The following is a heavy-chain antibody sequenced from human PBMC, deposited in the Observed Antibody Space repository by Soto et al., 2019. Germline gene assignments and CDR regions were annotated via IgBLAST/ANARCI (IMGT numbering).Heavy chain of an antibody. J-gene: IGHJ4*02. CDR3: AREKWSYVD. Sequence: QAQLVHSGAEAKRPGTSVKVSCKVSGYTFTNYFHWIRQGPGQGLEWMGWMNPNDGDTEYARKFQGRVTMTRDTSITTANRELSSVTSDDSAVYYCAREKWSYVDWGQGTLVTVSS. CDR2: MNPNDGDT. CDR1: GYTFTNY. D-gene: IGHD1-26*01. V-gene: IGHV1-2*02.